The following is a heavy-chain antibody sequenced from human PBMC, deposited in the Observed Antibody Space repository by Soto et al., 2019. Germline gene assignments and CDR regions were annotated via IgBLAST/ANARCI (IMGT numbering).Heavy chain of an antibody. CDR2: ISYDGSNK. D-gene: IGHD2-2*01. V-gene: IGHV3-30*18. J-gene: IGHJ6*02. CDR3: AKDLFPAATMYYYYYGMDV. CDR1: GFTFSSYG. Sequence: QVQLVESGGGVVQPGRSLRLSCAASGFTFSSYGMHWVRQAPGKGLEWVAVISYDGSNKYYADSVKGRFTLSRDNSKNTLYLQMNSLRAEDTAVYYCAKDLFPAATMYYYYYGMDVCGQGTTVTVSS.